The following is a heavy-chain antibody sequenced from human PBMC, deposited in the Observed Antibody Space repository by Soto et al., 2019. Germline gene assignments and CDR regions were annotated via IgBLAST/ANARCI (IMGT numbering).Heavy chain of an antibody. CDR1: GYTLNDNY. CDR3: ESSATTLLTVLDY. V-gene: IGHV1-2*02. Sequence: ASVKVSCKASGYTLNDNYMHWVREAPGQGLEWMGWINPNCGTNNAHNIQGRVTMTRNTSNSTAYLELSRLRSDDTAVYYCESSATTLLTVLDYWGQGTLVTVSS. CDR2: INPNCGT. D-gene: IGHD4-17*01. J-gene: IGHJ4*02.